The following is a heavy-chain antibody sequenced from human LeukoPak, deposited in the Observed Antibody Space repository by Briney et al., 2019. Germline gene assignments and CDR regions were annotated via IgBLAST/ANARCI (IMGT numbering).Heavy chain of an antibody. V-gene: IGHV1-3*01. J-gene: IGHJ4*02. CDR3: ARAGVLLWFGEFSAFDY. CDR2: INAGNGNT. Sequence: ASVNVSCTASGYTFTSYAMHWVRQAPGQRLEWMGWINAGNGNTKYSQKFQGRVTITRDTSASTAYMELSSLRSEDTAVYYCARAGVLLWFGEFSAFDYWGQGTLVTVSS. CDR1: GYTFTSYA. D-gene: IGHD3-10*01.